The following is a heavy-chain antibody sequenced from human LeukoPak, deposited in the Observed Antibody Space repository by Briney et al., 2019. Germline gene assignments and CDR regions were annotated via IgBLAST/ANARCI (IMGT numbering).Heavy chain of an antibody. CDR2: IRYDGSNK. J-gene: IGHJ4*02. CDR3: AKDAHSGSYYYFDY. D-gene: IGHD1-26*01. CDR1: GFTYSSCG. V-gene: IGHV3-30*02. Sequence: PGGSLRLSCAASGFTYSSCGMHWVRQAPGKGLEWVAFIRYDGSNKYYADSVKGRFTISRDNSKNTLYLQMNSLRAEDTAVYYCAKDAHSGSYYYFDYWGQGTLVTVSS.